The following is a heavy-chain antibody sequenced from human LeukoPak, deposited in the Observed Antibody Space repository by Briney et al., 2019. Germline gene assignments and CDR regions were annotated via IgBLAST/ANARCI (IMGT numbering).Heavy chain of an antibody. CDR1: GFTFSSYG. J-gene: IGHJ4*02. CDR3: AKIEYSSSSRDY. V-gene: IGHV3-30*02. D-gene: IGHD6-6*01. CDR2: IRYDGSNK. Sequence: QPGGSLRLSCAASGFTFSSYGMHWVRQAPGRGLEWVAFIRYDGSNKYYADSVKGRFTISRDNSKNTLYLQMNSLRAEDTAVYYCAKIEYSSSSRDYWGQGTLVTVSS.